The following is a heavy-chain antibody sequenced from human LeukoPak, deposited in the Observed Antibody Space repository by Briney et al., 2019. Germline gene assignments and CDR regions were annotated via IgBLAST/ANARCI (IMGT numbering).Heavy chain of an antibody. CDR2: ISGTSDAT. CDR1: GFTFGAYA. V-gene: IGHV3-23*01. J-gene: IGHJ4*02. Sequence: GGSLRLSCAVSGFTFGAYAMSWVRQAPGTGLEWVPTISGTSDATYYVDSVKGRFTVSRDNSKQTLYLQMNSLRADDTAVYYCAKGNYDMLTGYYSAFNWGQGTLVTVSS. CDR3: AKGNYDMLTGYYSAFN. D-gene: IGHD3-9*01.